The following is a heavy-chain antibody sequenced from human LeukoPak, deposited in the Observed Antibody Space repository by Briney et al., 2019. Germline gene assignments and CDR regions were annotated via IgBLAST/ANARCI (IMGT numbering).Heavy chain of an antibody. V-gene: IGHV4-39*01. CDR2: IYYSGST. Sequence: PSETLSLTCTVSGGSISSSSYYWGWIRQPPGKGLEWIGSIYYSGSTYYNPSLKSRVTISVDTSKNQFSLKLSSVTAADTAVYYCARHYDFWSGYYDYWGQGTLVPVSS. CDR1: GGSISSSSYY. D-gene: IGHD3-3*01. CDR3: ARHYDFWSGYYDY. J-gene: IGHJ4*02.